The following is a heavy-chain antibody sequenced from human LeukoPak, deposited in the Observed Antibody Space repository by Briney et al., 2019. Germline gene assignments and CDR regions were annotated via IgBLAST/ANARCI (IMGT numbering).Heavy chain of an antibody. D-gene: IGHD2-15*01. CDR2: INHSGST. CDR3: ASSPVVGNWFDP. V-gene: IGHV4-39*07. CDR1: GGSISSSSYY. J-gene: IGHJ5*02. Sequence: SQTLSLTCTVSGGSISSSSYYWGWIRQPPGKGLEWIGEINHSGSTNYNPSLKSRVTISVDTSKNQFSLKLSSVTAADTAVYYCASSPVVGNWFDPWGQGTLVTVSS.